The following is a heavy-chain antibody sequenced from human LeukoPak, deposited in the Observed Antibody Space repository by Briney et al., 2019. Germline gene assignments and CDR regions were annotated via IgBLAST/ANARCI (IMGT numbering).Heavy chain of an antibody. J-gene: IGHJ6*03. CDR3: ARARGYSVYYYYYYMDV. D-gene: IGHD5-18*01. V-gene: IGHV4-39*07. CDR2: IYYSGST. CDR1: GGSISSSSYY. Sequence: PSETLSLACTVSGGSISSSSYYWGWIRQPPGKGLEWIGSIYYSGSTYYNPSLKSRVTISVDTSKNQFSLKLSSVTAADTAVYYCARARGYSVYYYYYYMDVWGKGTTVTVSS.